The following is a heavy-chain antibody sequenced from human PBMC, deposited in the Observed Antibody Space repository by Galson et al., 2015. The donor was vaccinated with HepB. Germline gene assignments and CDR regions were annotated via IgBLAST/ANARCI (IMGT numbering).Heavy chain of an antibody. J-gene: IGHJ4*02. CDR1: GFTFRSYA. D-gene: IGHD2-15*01. Sequence: SLRLSCAASGFTFRSYAMTWVRQAPGKGLEWVSAISADGGATFYADSVEGRFTISKDNSRNMLYLQMNSLRVEDTAVYYCAASQYCSAGSCYRLGYWGQRTLVTVSS. CDR2: ISADGGAT. CDR3: AASQYCSAGSCYRLGY. V-gene: IGHV3-23*01.